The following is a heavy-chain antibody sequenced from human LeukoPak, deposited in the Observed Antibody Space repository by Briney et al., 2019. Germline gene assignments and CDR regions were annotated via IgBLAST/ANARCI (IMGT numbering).Heavy chain of an antibody. CDR2: IYSGGST. J-gene: IGHJ4*02. CDR3: ARGASSGPDRTDY. Sequence: GGSLRLSCAASGFTFSDYYMSWIRQAPGKGLEWVSVIYSGGSTYYADSVKGRFTISRDNSKSTLYLQMNSLRAEDTAVYYCARGASSGPDRTDYWGQGTLVTVSS. V-gene: IGHV3-53*01. CDR1: GFTFSDYY. D-gene: IGHD3-22*01.